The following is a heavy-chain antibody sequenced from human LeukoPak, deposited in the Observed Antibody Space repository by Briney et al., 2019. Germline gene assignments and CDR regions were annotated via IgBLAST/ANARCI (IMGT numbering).Heavy chain of an antibody. CDR3: ARGPANWLDP. CDR1: GYTFTGYY. CDR2: INPNSGVT. J-gene: IGHJ5*02. V-gene: IGHV1-2*02. Sequence: ASVKASCKASGYTFTGYYIYWVRQAPGQGLEWVGWINPNSGVTKFAQKFLGRVTMTRDTSISTAYMELSSLRSDDTAIYYCARGPANWLDPWGQGTLVAVSS.